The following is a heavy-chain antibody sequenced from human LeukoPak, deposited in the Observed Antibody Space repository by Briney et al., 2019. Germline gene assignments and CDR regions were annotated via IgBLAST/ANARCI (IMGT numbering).Heavy chain of an antibody. D-gene: IGHD2-2*01. CDR3: ARDVSTSWFYYYYYMDV. CDR1: GYTFTGSA. CDR2: INTNTGKA. J-gene: IGHJ6*03. V-gene: IGHV7-4-1*02. Sequence: ASVKVSCKASGYTFTGSALNWVRQAPGQGLEWMGWINTNTGKATYAQGFRGRFIFSLDTSVSTAYPQISSLKAEDTAVYYCARDVSTSWFYYYYYMDVWGTGTTITVSS.